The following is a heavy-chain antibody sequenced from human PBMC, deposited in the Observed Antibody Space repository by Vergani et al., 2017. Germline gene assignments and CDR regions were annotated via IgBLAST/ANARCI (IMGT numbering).Heavy chain of an antibody. J-gene: IGHJ2*01. CDR1: GFTFDDYA. CDR2: ISWDGYST. Sequence: EVQLVESGGVVVQPGGSLRLSCAASGFTFDDYAMHWVRQAPGKGLEWVSLISWDGYSTYYADSVKGRFTISRDNAKNSLYLQMNSLRAEDTAVYYCAREINWGWWYFDLWGRGTLVTVSS. V-gene: IGHV3-43D*04. CDR3: AREINWGWWYFDL. D-gene: IGHD7-27*01.